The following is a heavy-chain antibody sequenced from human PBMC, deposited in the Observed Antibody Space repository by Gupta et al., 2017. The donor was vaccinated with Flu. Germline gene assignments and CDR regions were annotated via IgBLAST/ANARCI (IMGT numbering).Heavy chain of an antibody. Sequence: QVQLVQSGAEVQKPGSSVKVSCKASGGTFSSYAISWVRQAPGQGLEWMGGIIPIFGTANYAQKFQGRVTITADESTSTAYMELSSLRSEDTAVYYCATPREGGYGDYNPPVTDWAFGMDVWGQGTTVTVSS. D-gene: IGHD4-17*01. V-gene: IGHV1-69*01. J-gene: IGHJ6*02. CDR3: ATPREGGYGDYNPPVTDWAFGMDV. CDR1: GGTFSSYA. CDR2: IIPIFGTA.